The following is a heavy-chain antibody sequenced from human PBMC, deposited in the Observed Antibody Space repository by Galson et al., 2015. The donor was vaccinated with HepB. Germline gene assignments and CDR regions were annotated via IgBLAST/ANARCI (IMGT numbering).Heavy chain of an antibody. V-gene: IGHV3-23*01. J-gene: IGHJ4*02. Sequence: SLRLSCAASGFTFSSYAMSWVRQAPGKGLEWVSAISGSGGSTYYADSVKGRFTISRDNSKNTLYLQMNSLRAEDTAVYYCAKESVTIVVVPAAPTDYYFDYWGQGTLVTVSS. CDR2: ISGSGGST. D-gene: IGHD2-2*01. CDR3: AKESVTIVVVPAAPTDYYFDY. CDR1: GFTFSSYA.